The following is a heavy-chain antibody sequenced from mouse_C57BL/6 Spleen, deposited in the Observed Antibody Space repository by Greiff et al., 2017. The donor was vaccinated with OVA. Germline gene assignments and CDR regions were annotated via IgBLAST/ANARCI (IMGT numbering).Heavy chain of an antibody. D-gene: IGHD2-3*01. Sequence: QVQLQQSGAELVKPGASVKISCKASGYAFRSYWMNWVKQGPGKGLEWIGQISPGDGDTNYNGKFKGKATLTADKPSSKAYRQLSSLTSEDSAVYFCARIDGYHVGFAYGGQGTLVTVSA. J-gene: IGHJ3*01. CDR1: GYAFRSYW. CDR3: ARIDGYHVGFAY. CDR2: ISPGDGDT. V-gene: IGHV1-80*01.